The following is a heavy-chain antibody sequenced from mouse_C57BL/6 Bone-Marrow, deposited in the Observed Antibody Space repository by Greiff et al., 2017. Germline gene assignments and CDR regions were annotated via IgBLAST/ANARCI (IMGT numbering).Heavy chain of an antibody. CDR3: ARFYYDYDVPYARDD. V-gene: IGHV1-56*01. D-gene: IGHD2-4*01. CDR2: IFPGRGST. CDR1: GYTFTSHW. Sequence: QVQLQQSGPELVRPGASVKISCKAPGYTFTSHWMQWVRQRPGQGLEWIGEIFPGRGSTYSNEKFKGKATLTVDTSSSTAYMQLSSLTSEDSAVYLCARFYYDYDVPYARDDWGQGTSVTVAS. J-gene: IGHJ4*01.